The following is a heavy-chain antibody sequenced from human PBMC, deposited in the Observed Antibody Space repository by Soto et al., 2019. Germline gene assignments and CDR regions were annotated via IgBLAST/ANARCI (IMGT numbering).Heavy chain of an antibody. J-gene: IGHJ4*02. D-gene: IGHD3-16*01. CDR3: ARRGGYYDY. CDR2: INPKNGDT. Sequence: QVQLVQSGAEVKEPGASVKVSCKASGYSFTGYYIHWVRQAPGPGLEWMGWINPKNGDTTYAQKFQGLVTMTGDTTISTVYMERSRLRSDDTAVYYCARRGGYYDYWGQGTLVTVSS. CDR1: GYSFTGYY. V-gene: IGHV1-2*04.